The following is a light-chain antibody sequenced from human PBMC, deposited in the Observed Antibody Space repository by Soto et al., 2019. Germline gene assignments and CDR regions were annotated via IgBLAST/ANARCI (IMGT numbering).Light chain of an antibody. J-gene: IGKJ4*01. CDR1: ESVSSSY. V-gene: IGKV3D-20*02. CDR3: HHRANWPIT. Sequence: FSKGERVALACRASESVSSSYLAWYQQKPGQAPRLLIYGASSRATGIPDRFSGSGSGTDDTRLISRLEPEDFAVYYCHHRANWPITFAGGTRVDIK. CDR2: GAS.